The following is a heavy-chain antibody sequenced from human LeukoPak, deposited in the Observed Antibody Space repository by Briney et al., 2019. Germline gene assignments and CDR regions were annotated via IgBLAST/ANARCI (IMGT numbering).Heavy chain of an antibody. J-gene: IGHJ4*02. V-gene: IGHV3-9*01. Sequence: GMSLRLSCVASGFTFDDYAMHWVRQAPGKGLEWISGISWNSGSIGYADSVKGRFTISRDNAKNSLYLQMNSLKAEDTALYYCAKSESGYSLDYWGQGTLVTVSS. CDR2: ISWNSGSI. CDR1: GFTFDDYA. D-gene: IGHD3-3*01. CDR3: AKSESGYSLDY.